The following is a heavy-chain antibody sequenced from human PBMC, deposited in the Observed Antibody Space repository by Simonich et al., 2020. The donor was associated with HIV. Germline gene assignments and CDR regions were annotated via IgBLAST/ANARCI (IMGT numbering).Heavy chain of an antibody. CDR1: GFTFSTNW. V-gene: IGHV3-74*01. Sequence: EVQLVESGGGLVQPGGSLRLSCAAFGFTFSTNWLHWVRQDPVKGLVGVSRINTAGRTKANTDAVKGRFTISRDNAQNTMHLRMHSLRAEDTAVYYCARVAVEGRAARRGEFDYWGQGTLVTVSS. CDR3: ARVAVEGRAARRGEFDY. D-gene: IGHD3-16*01. J-gene: IGHJ4*02. CDR2: INTAGRTK.